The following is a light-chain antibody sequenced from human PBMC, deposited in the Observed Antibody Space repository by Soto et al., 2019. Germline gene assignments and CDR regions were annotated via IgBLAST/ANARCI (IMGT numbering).Light chain of an antibody. CDR3: QQYNNWPPWT. CDR1: QSVSRN. CDR2: DAS. J-gene: IGKJ1*01. V-gene: IGKV3-15*01. Sequence: EIVLTQSPATLSLSPGERATLSCRASQSVSRNLAWYQQKPGQAPRLLIYDASTRASGIPARFSGSGSGTEFTLTISSLQSEDLAVYYCQQYNNWPPWTFGRGTKVDIK.